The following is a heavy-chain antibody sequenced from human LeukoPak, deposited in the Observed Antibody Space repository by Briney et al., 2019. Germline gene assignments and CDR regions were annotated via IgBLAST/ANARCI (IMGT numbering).Heavy chain of an antibody. CDR3: AKVPYCGGDCHYYYCMDV. V-gene: IGHV3-7*01. Sequence: PGGSLRLSCAASGFTFSNYWMNWVRQAPGKGLEWVANIKQDGSEKYYVDSVKGRFTISRDIAKNSLYLQMNSLRAEDTAVYYCAKVPYCGGDCHYYYCMDVWGKGTTVTISS. J-gene: IGHJ6*03. CDR1: GFTFSNYW. D-gene: IGHD2-21*02. CDR2: IKQDGSEK.